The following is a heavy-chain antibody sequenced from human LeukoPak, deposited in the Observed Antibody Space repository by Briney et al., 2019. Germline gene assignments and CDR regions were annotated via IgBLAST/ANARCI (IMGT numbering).Heavy chain of an antibody. CDR3: ARLRRGDYVWGSYRPGGYDY. Sequence: PSETLSLTCAVYGGSFSGYYWSWIRQPPGKGLEWIGEINHSGSTNYNPSLKSRVTISVDTSKNQFSLKLSSVTAADTAVYYCARLRRGDYVWGSYRPGGYDYWGQGTLVTVSS. CDR2: INHSGST. V-gene: IGHV4-34*01. J-gene: IGHJ4*02. D-gene: IGHD3-16*02. CDR1: GGSFSGYY.